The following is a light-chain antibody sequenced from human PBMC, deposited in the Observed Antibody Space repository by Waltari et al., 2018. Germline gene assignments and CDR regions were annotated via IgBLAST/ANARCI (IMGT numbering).Light chain of an antibody. CDR3: AAWDDGLSGPV. Sequence: QSVLTQPPSVSGTPGQGVTISCSGSSSNIGTNYVYWYQQLPRTAPNLLIFRNDERPSGVPYRFTASKAGTSASLAISGLRSEDEADYYCAAWDDGLSGPVFGGGTKLTVL. CDR2: RND. CDR1: SSNIGTNY. J-gene: IGLJ3*02. V-gene: IGLV1-47*01.